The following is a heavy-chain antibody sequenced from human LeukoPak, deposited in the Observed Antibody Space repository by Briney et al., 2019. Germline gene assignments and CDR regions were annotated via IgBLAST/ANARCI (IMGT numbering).Heavy chain of an antibody. CDR2: IGIGGDT. J-gene: IGHJ6*02. V-gene: IGHV3-13*01. CDR1: GFIFNDFD. Sequence: GGSLRLSCTAAGFIFNDFDFHWVRQGPGKGLDWVSAIGIGGDTHYSGSVKGRFTISRENAKNSLFLHMNNLRAGDTAVYYCARGRFGMDVWGRGTTVIVSS. CDR3: ARGRFGMDV.